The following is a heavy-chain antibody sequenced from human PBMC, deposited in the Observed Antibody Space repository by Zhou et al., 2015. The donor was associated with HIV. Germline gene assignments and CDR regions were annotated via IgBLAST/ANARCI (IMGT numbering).Heavy chain of an antibody. CDR2: ISGDNDT. Sequence: QVQLVQSGAEVKKPGASVKVSCKATGYTFTSYGISWVRQAPGQGLEWMGWISGDNDTKYAQKFQGRVTMTTDTSTTTAYMELSSLRSEDTAVYYCARGTHYDFWSGYYPNYYYYYGMDVWGQGTTVTVSS. J-gene: IGHJ6*02. CDR3: ARGTHYDFWSGYYPNYYYYYGMDV. CDR1: GYTFTSYG. D-gene: IGHD3-3*01. V-gene: IGHV1-18*01.